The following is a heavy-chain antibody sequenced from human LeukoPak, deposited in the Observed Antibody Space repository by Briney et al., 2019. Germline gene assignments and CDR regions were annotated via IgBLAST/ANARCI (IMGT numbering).Heavy chain of an antibody. Sequence: PSETLSLTCPVSGGSISGGTYYWGWFRQPPGKGLAWIGTIYYSGSTYYNPSLKSRVTISVDTSKNQFSLKLTSMIAADTAVYFCARPSTSFLYFDYWGQGTLVTVSS. CDR3: ARPSTSFLYFDY. CDR1: GGSISGGTYY. V-gene: IGHV4-39*01. CDR2: IYYSGST. J-gene: IGHJ4*02. D-gene: IGHD2/OR15-2a*01.